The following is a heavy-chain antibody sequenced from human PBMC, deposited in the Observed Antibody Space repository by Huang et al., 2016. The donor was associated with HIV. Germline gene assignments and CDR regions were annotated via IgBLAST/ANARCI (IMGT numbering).Heavy chain of an antibody. CDR3: AKETWGGVIDY. J-gene: IGHJ4*02. CDR2: IRYDGSNK. V-gene: IGHV3-30*02. CDR1: GIILSNYG. Sequence: QVQLVESGGGVVEPGGSLTVSCVASGIILSNYGMHWVRQAPGKGLEWVAVIRYDGSNKYYVDSVKGRFIISRDNSNNTVSLQMKTLRPEDTAVYYCAKETWGGVIDYWGQGALVTVSS. D-gene: IGHD3-16*01.